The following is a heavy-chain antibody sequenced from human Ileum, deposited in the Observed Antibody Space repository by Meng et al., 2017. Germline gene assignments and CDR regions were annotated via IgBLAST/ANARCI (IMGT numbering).Heavy chain of an antibody. Sequence: QVQLQESGPGLVKPSQTLSLTCTVSGGSISSGDYYWSWIRQPPGKGLEWMGYIYYSGSTYYNPSLKSRLTISVDTSKNQFSLKLSSVTAADTAVYYCARDRDSSGYYPYWGQGTLVTVSS. CDR2: IYYSGST. CDR1: GGSISSGDYY. D-gene: IGHD3-22*01. V-gene: IGHV4-30-4*01. J-gene: IGHJ4*02. CDR3: ARDRDSSGYYPY.